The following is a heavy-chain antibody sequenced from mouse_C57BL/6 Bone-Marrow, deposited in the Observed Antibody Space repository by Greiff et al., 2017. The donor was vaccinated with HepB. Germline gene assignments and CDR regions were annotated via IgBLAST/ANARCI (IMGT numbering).Heavy chain of an antibody. CDR1: GYTFTSYW. V-gene: IGHV1-69*01. J-gene: IGHJ4*01. CDR2: IDPSDSYT. Sequence: QVQLQQPGAELVMPGASVKLSCKASGYTFTSYWMHWVKQRPGQGLEWIGEIDPSDSYTNYNQKFKGKSTLTVDKSSSTAYMQLSSLTSVDSAVYYCARWGDYWGQGTSVTVSS. CDR3: ARWGDY.